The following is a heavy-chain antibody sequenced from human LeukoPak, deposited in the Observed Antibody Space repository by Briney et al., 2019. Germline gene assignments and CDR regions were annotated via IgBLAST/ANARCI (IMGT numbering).Heavy chain of an antibody. Sequence: PGGSLRLSCAASGFTFSSYAMHWVRQAPGKGLGWVAVISYDGSNKYYADSVKGRFTISRDNSKNTLYLQMNSLRAEDTAVYYCARDGEYYLDYWGQGTLVTVSS. V-gene: IGHV3-30-3*01. J-gene: IGHJ4*02. CDR1: GFTFSSYA. CDR2: ISYDGSNK. D-gene: IGHD6-6*01. CDR3: ARDGEYYLDY.